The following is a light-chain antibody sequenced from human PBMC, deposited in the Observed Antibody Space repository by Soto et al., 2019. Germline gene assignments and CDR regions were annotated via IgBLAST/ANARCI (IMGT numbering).Light chain of an antibody. CDR1: SSDVGGYNY. J-gene: IGLJ1*01. CDR3: SSYTSTSTRV. V-gene: IGLV2-14*01. Sequence: ALTQPAFVSGSPGQSITISCTGTSSDVGGYNYVSWYQHPPGKAPKLMISEVSNRPSGVSNRFSGSKSGNTASLTISGLQAEDEADYYCSSYTSTSTRVFGTGTKVTVL. CDR2: EVS.